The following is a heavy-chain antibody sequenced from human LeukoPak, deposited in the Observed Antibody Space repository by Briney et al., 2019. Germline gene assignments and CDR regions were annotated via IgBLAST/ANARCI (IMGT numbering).Heavy chain of an antibody. D-gene: IGHD3-16*01. CDR1: GDSVSSNSAA. J-gene: IGHJ5*02. CDR3: AGGWGGNIDQ. V-gene: IGHV6-1*01. Sequence: PSQTLSLTCAISGDSVSSNSAAWNWIRQSPSRGLEWLGRTYYRSKWYTYYAVSVKGRITINSDTSKNQFSLQLNSVTPEDTAVYYCAGGWGGNIDQWGQGTLVTVSS. CDR2: TYYRSKWYT.